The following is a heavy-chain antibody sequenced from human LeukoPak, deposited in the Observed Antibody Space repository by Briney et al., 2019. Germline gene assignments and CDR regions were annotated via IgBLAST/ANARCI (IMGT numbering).Heavy chain of an antibody. D-gene: IGHD2-2*01. V-gene: IGHV3-66*02. CDR3: ARDPPQYCSSTSCYYYYYMDV. Sequence: GGSLRLSCAASGFTVSSNYVSWVRQAPGKGLEWVSVIYSGGSTYYTDSVKGRFTISRDNSKNTLYLQMNSLRAEDTAVYYCARDPPQYCSSTSCYYYYYMDVWGKGTTVTVSS. J-gene: IGHJ6*03. CDR2: IYSGGST. CDR1: GFTVSSNY.